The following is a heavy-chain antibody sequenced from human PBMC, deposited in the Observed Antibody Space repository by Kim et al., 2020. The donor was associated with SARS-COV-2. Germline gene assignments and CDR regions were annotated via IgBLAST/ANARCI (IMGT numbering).Heavy chain of an antibody. J-gene: IGHJ5*02. V-gene: IGHV3-30*04. Sequence: GGSLRLSCAASGFTFSSYAMHWVRQAPGKGLEWVAVISYDGSNKHYADSVKGRFTISRDNSKNTLYLQMNSLRAEDTAVYYCASTRSWYLSMWFDPWGQG. CDR2: ISYDGSNK. CDR3: ASTRSWYLSMWFDP. D-gene: IGHD6-13*01. CDR1: GFTFSSYA.